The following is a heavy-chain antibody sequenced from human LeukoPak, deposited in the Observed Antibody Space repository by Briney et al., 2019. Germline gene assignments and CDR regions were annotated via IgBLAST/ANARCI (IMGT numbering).Heavy chain of an antibody. J-gene: IGHJ3*02. D-gene: IGHD3-16*01. CDR1: GGSISSYY. Sequence: PSETLSLTCTVSGGSISSYYWSWIRQPPGKGLEWIGYIYYSGSTNYNPSLKSRVTISVDTSKNQFSLRLSSVTAADTAVYYWARTRGILGAFDIWGQGTMVTVSS. CDR2: IYYSGST. V-gene: IGHV4-59*01. CDR3: ARTRGILGAFDI.